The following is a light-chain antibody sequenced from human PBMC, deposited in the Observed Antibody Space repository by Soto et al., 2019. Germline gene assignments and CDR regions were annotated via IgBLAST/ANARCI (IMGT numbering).Light chain of an antibody. V-gene: IGLV2-14*01. Sequence: QSALTQPASVSGSPGQSITISCTGTSSDVGTYNYVSWYQQHPGKAPKLMIYDVSNRPSGVSNRFPGSKSGNTASLTISGLQAEDEADYYCSSYTRSSTVVFGGGTKLTVL. CDR2: DVS. CDR3: SSYTRSSTVV. CDR1: SSDVGTYNY. J-gene: IGLJ2*01.